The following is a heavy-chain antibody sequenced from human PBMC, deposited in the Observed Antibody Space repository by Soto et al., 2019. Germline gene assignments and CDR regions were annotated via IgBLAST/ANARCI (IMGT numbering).Heavy chain of an antibody. CDR1: GLTFSNYG. Sequence: EVQLLESGGGLVQPGGSLRLACAASGLTFSNYGLSWVRQAPGKGLQWVSSISANGGATYYADSVKGRFTISRDNSKSTLYLQMNNLRAEDTALYFCAKGGAVITTFFDPWGRGTLVTVSS. CDR3: AKGGAVITTFFDP. CDR2: ISANGGAT. D-gene: IGHD3-16*01. V-gene: IGHV3-23*01. J-gene: IGHJ2*01.